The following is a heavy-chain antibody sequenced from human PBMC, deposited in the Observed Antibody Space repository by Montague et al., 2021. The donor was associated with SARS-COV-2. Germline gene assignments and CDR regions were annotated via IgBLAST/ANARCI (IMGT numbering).Heavy chain of an antibody. CDR2: IYSGGTRT. D-gene: IGHD2-2*01. CDR1: GFTFSTYA. CDR3: AKMSYIVVLPDAMEWYGMDV. Sequence: SLRLYCAASGFTFSTYAMSWVRQAPGKWLEWVSVIYSGGTRTYYSDSVKGRFTISRDNSQNTLYLQMNSLRAEDTAVYYCAKMSYIVVLPDAMEWYGMDVWGQGTTVTVSS. J-gene: IGHJ6*02. V-gene: IGHV3-23*03.